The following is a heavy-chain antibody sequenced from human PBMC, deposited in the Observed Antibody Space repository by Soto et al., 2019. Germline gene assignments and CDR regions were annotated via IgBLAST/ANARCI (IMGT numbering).Heavy chain of an antibody. CDR1: GFTFSNFW. CDR3: ARDPDY. CDR2: IKQNRSEK. V-gene: IGHV3-7*01. Sequence: EVQLVESGGGLVQPGGSLRLSCAASGFTFSNFWMSWVRQVPGKGLEWVANIKQNRSEKYYVDSVKGRFTISRDNANNSLYLQMKSLRAEDTAVYYCARDPDYWGQGILVTVSS. J-gene: IGHJ4*02.